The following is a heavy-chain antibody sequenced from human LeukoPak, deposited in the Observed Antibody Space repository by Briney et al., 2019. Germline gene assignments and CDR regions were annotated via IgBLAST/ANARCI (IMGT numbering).Heavy chain of an antibody. CDR2: IYTSGST. Sequence: PSETLSLTCTVSGGSISSGSYYWSWIRQPAGKGLEWIGRIYTSGSTNYNPSLKSRVTISVDTSKNQFSLKLSSVTAADTAVYYCARDGDFWSGYSAHYYYYMDVWGKGTTVTVSS. V-gene: IGHV4-61*02. D-gene: IGHD3-3*01. CDR1: GGSISSGSYY. J-gene: IGHJ6*03. CDR3: ARDGDFWSGYSAHYYYYMDV.